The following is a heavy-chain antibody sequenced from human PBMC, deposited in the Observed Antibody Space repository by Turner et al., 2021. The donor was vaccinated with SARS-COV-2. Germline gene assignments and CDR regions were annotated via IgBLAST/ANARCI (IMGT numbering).Heavy chain of an antibody. J-gene: IGHJ5*02. CDR2: IYYNGRT. CDR3: ARGSSVGAPLDWFGP. V-gene: IGHV4-59*01. D-gene: IGHD2-2*01. CDR1: GGPLSNYY. Sequence: QVQLQESGPGLVKPSETLSLTCTVSGGPLSNYYWNWIRQPPGKGLEWIGYIYYNGRTNYKSSLKSRVTVSVDSENEFSLKLISVTAADTAVYYCARGSSVGAPLDWFGPWGQGLLVTVSP.